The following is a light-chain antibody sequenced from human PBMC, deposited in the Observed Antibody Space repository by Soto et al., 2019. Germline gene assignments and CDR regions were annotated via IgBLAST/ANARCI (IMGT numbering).Light chain of an antibody. CDR1: QSLMYRDGNTY. CDR3: MQATHWPYT. CDR2: KVY. V-gene: IGKV2-30*01. Sequence: AVMTQSPLSLPATLGQSASIACESSQSLMYRDGNTYLNWFHQRPGQSPRRLIYKVYNRDSGVPHRFSGSGSGTDFTLEISGVEAEDVGVYYCMQATHWPYTFGQGTKLEIK. J-gene: IGKJ2*01.